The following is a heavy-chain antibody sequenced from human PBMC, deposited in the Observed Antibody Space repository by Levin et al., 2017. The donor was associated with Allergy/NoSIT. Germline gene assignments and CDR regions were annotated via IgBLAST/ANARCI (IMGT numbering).Heavy chain of an antibody. CDR3: AKTTGLRSGWYVY. CDR1: GFTFSSYA. D-gene: IGHD6-19*01. V-gene: IGHV3-23*01. CDR2: ISGSGGST. J-gene: IGHJ4*02. Sequence: GASVKVSCAASGFTFSSYAMSWVRQAPGKGLEWVSAISGSGGSTYYADSVKGRFTISRDNSKNTLYLQMNSLRAEDTAVYYCAKTTGLRSGWYVYWGQGTLVTVSS.